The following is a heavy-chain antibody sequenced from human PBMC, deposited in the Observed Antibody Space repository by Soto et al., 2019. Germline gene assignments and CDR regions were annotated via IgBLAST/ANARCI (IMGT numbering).Heavy chain of an antibody. CDR1: GFTFSSYA. CDR2: ISGSGGST. V-gene: IGHV3-23*01. D-gene: IGHD6-19*01. J-gene: IGHJ1*01. CDR3: AKGVPGIAVAGTGYFQH. Sequence: PGGSLRLSCAASGFTFSSYAMTWVRQAPGKGLEWVSVISGSGGSTHYADYVKGRSTIARDNSKNTLYLQVNSLRAEDTAVYYCAKGVPGIAVAGTGYFQHWGQGTLVTVSS.